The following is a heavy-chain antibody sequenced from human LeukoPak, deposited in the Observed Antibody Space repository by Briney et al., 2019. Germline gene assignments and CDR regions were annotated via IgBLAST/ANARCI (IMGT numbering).Heavy chain of an antibody. CDR1: GFTFSSYS. CDR2: ISSGGSTI. CDR3: VRGDQEASEPAFDY. Sequence: GGSLRLSCAASGFTFSSYSMNRVRQAPGKGLEWVSYISSGGSTIYYADSVRGRFTISRDTAKNSLYLEMNSLRDEDTAMYYCVRGDQEASEPAFDYWGQGTLVTVSS. V-gene: IGHV3-48*02. J-gene: IGHJ4*02. D-gene: IGHD1-14*01.